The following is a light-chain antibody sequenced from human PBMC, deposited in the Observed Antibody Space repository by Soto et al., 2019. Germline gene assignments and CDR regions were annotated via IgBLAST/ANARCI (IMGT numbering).Light chain of an antibody. V-gene: IGKV1-5*03. J-gene: IGKJ1*01. CDR1: QSIDGW. CDR2: KAV. CDR3: QPYHSSPST. Sequence: DIQMNQSPSTLSASVGDRVTITCRASQSIDGWLAWYQQKTEQAPELLVSKAVSLESEVPSRFSGSGSGTEFTLTISSLQPDDFATYYFQPYHSSPSTFGQGTKVAI.